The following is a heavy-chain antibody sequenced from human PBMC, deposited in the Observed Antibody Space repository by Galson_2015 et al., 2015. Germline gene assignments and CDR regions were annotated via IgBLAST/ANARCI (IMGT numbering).Heavy chain of an antibody. D-gene: IGHD3-22*01. V-gene: IGHV4-39*01. CDR2: IYYSGNT. CDR3: ARRGLSGYYPH. Sequence: TLSLTCTVSGGSISSSISYWGWIRQPPGKGLEWIGSIYYSGNTYYNPSLKSRVTISVDTSKSQFSLELSSVTAADTAVYYCARRGLSGYYPHWGQGTLVTVSS. CDR1: GGSISSSISY. J-gene: IGHJ4*02.